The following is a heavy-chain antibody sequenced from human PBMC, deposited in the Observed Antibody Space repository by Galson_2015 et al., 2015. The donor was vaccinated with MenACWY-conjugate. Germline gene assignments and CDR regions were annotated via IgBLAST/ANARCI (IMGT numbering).Heavy chain of an antibody. V-gene: IGHV5-51*01. D-gene: IGHD1-26*01. CDR2: MDPHNSNT. CDR1: GYSFTNYW. Sequence: QSGAEVKKPGESLKISCKGSGYSFTNYWLGWVRQMPGRGLEWMGLMDPHNSNTRYSPSFQGQVTISADESISTAFLQWSSLKASDTAMYYCARHPPGGRGMDVWGRGTTVTVSS. CDR3: ARHPPGGRGMDV. J-gene: IGHJ6*02.